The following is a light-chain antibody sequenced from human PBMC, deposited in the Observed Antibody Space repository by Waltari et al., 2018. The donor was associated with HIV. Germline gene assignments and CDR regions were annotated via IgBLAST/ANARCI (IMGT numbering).Light chain of an antibody. CDR3: QQSYNAPYT. V-gene: IGKV1-39*01. CDR1: KDISPD. CDR2: GAT. J-gene: IGKJ2*01. Sequence: DIRMAQSPSSLSASVGDRLLISCRARKDISPDLNWYQKRPGEAPKLLIYGATRLQGGVPPRFSGSGSGTAFTLAINGLQAEDFATYFCQQSYNAPYTFGQGT.